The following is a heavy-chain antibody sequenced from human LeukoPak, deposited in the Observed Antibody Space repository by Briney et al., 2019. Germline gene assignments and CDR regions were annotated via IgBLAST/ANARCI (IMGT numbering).Heavy chain of an antibody. D-gene: IGHD2-15*01. V-gene: IGHV3-48*03. CDR3: ARSYCSGGSCPPNYYGMDV. CDR1: GFSFSSYE. J-gene: IGHJ6*02. Sequence: GGSLRLSCAASGFSFSSYEMNWVRQAPGKGLEWVSYISSSGSTIYYADSVKGRFTISRDNAKNSLYLQMNSPRAEDTAVYYCARSYCSGGSCPPNYYGMDVWGQGTTVTVSS. CDR2: ISSSGSTI.